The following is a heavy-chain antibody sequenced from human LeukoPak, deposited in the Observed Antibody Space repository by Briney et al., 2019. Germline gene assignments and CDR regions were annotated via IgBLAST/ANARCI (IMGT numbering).Heavy chain of an antibody. CDR1: GGSISSYY. V-gene: IGHV4-59*01. CDR3: ARVATTVTLFDY. J-gene: IGHJ4*02. CDR2: IYYSGST. Sequence: AETLSLTCTVSGGSISSYYWSWIRQPPGKGLEWIGYIYYSGSTNYNPSLKSRVTISVDTSKNQFSLKLSSVTAADTAVYYCARVATTVTLFDYWGQGTLVTVSS. D-gene: IGHD4-17*01.